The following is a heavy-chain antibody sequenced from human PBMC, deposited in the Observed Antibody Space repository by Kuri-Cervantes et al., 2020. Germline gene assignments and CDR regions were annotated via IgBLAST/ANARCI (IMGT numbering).Heavy chain of an antibody. CDR2: IYSGGST. Sequence: GESLRLSCAASGFTFTTYWMDWVRQAPGKGLVWVSVIYSGGSTYYADSVKGRFTISRDNSKNTLYLQMNSLRAEDTALYYCAREPGSGYFFDYWGQGTLVTVSS. CDR1: GFTFTTYW. CDR3: AREPGSGYFFDY. V-gene: IGHV3-66*01. D-gene: IGHD3-22*01. J-gene: IGHJ4*02.